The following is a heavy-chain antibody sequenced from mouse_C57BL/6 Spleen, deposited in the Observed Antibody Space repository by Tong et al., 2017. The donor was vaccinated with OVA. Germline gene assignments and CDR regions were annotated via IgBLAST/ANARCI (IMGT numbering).Heavy chain of an antibody. CDR2: IYPGDGDT. CDR1: GYAFSSSW. CDR3: ARDWDGY. J-gene: IGHJ2*01. D-gene: IGHD4-1*01. Sequence: VQLQESGPELVKPGASVKISCKASGYAFSSSWMNWVKQRPGKGLEWIGQIYPGDGDTNYNGKFKGKATLTADKSSSTAYMQLSSLTSEDSAVYFCARDWDGYWGQGTNLTVSS. V-gene: IGHV1-80*01.